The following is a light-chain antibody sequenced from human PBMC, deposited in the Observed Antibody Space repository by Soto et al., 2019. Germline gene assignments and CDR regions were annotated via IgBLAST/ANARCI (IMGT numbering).Light chain of an antibody. J-gene: IGKJ5*01. Sequence: EIVMTQSPAPLSVSPGERATLSCRASQSVSSNLAWYQQKPGQAPRLLIYGASTRATGIPARFSGSGSGTEFTLTIRSLQSEDFAVYSCQQYNSWPITFGQGTRLEIK. CDR3: QQYNSWPIT. CDR2: GAS. V-gene: IGKV3-15*01. CDR1: QSVSSN.